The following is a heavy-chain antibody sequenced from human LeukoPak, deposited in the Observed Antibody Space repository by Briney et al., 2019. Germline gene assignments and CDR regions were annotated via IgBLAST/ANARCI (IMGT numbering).Heavy chain of an antibody. V-gene: IGHV3-30-3*01. Sequence: GRSLRLSCAASGFTFSSYAMHWVRQAPGKGLEWVAVISYDGSNKYCADSVKGRFTISRDNSKNTLYLQMNSLRAEDTAVYYCARGVPPDVWGQGTTVTVSS. CDR3: ARGVPPDV. D-gene: IGHD2-2*01. CDR1: GFTFSSYA. CDR2: ISYDGSNK. J-gene: IGHJ6*01.